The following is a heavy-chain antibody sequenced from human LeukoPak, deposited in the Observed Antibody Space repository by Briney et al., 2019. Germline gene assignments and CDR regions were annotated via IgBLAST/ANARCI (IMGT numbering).Heavy chain of an antibody. D-gene: IGHD6-13*01. CDR1: GGTFSSYA. J-gene: IGHJ4*02. V-gene: IGHV1-69*06. Sequence: ASVKVSCKASGGTFSSYAISWVRQAPGQGLEWMGGIIPIFGTANYAQKFQGRVTITADKSTSTAYMELSSLRSEDTAVYYCARERSSWLQGGYYFDYWGQGTLVTVSS. CDR2: IIPIFGTA. CDR3: ARERSSWLQGGYYFDY.